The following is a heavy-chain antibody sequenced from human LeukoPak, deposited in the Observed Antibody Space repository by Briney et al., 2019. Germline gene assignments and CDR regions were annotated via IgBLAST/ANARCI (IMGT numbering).Heavy chain of an antibody. CDR3: AKRSATSAWYEPFDY. CDR1: GFTFSSYA. V-gene: IGHV3-23*01. J-gene: IGHJ4*02. Sequence: GGPLRLSRAASGFTFSSYAMSWVRQAPAKGLEWVSSVSGGGTNTYYADSVKGRFTISRDNSKNTLYLQLNSLRAEDTAVYYCAKRSATSAWYEPFDYWGQGTLVTVSS. CDR2: VSGGGTNT. D-gene: IGHD6-19*01.